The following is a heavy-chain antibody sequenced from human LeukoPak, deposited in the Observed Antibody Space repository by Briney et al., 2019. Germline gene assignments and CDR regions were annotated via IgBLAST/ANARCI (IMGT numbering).Heavy chain of an antibody. CDR3: VKEDLGGFRYY. V-gene: IGHV3-64D*06. Sequence: GGSLRLSCSASGFTFSAYAVHWVRQAPGKGLEYVAATTGKGGTTYCADSVKGRFTISRDNSRNTLYLQMSGLRVEDTAIYYCVKEDLGGFRYYWGQGTLVTAST. CDR2: TTGKGGTT. J-gene: IGHJ4*02. D-gene: IGHD3-16*01. CDR1: GFTFSAYA.